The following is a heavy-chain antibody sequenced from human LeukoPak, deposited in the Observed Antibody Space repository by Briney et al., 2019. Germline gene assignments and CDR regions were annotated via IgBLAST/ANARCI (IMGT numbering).Heavy chain of an antibody. CDR3: ARDYDPGLGLLVPDY. CDR1: GSTFDDYG. V-gene: IGHV3-20*04. Sequence: GGSLRLSCAASGSTFDDYGMSWVRQAPGKGLEWVSGINWNGGSTGYADSVKGRFTISRDNAKNSLYLQMNSLRAEDTALYYCARDYDPGLGLLVPDYWGQGTLVTVSS. D-gene: IGHD6-13*01. CDR2: INWNGGST. J-gene: IGHJ4*02.